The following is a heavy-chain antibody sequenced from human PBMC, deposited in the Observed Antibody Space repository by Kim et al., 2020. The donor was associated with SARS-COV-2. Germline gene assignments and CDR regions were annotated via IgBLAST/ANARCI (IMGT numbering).Heavy chain of an antibody. V-gene: IGHV4-31*03. D-gene: IGHD1-26*01. CDR1: GGSISSGGYY. J-gene: IGHJ4*02. CDR2: IYYSGST. Sequence: SETLSLTCTVSGGSISSGGYYWSWIRQHPGKGLEWIGYIYYSGSTYYNPSLKSRVTISVDTSKNQFSLKLSSVTAADTAVYYCARLDSEVLSVDYWGQGTLVTVSS. CDR3: ARLDSEVLSVDY.